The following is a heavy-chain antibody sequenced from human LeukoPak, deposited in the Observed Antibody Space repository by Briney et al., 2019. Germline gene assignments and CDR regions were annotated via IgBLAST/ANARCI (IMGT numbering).Heavy chain of an antibody. CDR2: ISGSADNT. D-gene: IGHD5-24*01. CDR3: AKGPKLGDGFHCDY. J-gene: IGHJ4*02. V-gene: IGHV3-23*01. Sequence: GGLRLSCVASGFIFDNYALSWVRQAPGKGLGWVSGISGSADNTYYADSVKGRFTISRDISKNTVYLQMNNLRVDDTAVYYCAKGPKLGDGFHCDYWGQGTLVTVSS. CDR1: GFIFDNYA.